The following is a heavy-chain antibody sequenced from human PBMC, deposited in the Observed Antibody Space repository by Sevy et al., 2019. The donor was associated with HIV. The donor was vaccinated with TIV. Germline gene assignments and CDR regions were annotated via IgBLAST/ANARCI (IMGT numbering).Heavy chain of an antibody. Sequence: GGSLRLSCTASGFIFGDYGMSWVRQAPGKGLEWIAFFKSKIHGGTTENAASLKGRFTISRDNSKNIVYLQMSNLKTGDTAVYYCTRWSGSQSIFDYWGQGTLVTVSS. D-gene: IGHD1-26*01. CDR2: FKSKIHGGTT. CDR1: GFIFGDYG. J-gene: IGHJ4*02. CDR3: TRWSGSQSIFDY. V-gene: IGHV3-49*04.